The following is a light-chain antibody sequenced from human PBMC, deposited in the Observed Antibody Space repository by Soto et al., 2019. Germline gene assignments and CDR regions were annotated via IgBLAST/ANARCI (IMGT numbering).Light chain of an antibody. J-gene: IGLJ1*01. V-gene: IGLV2-14*03. Sequence: QAVLTQPPSLTGSPGQTITLSCIGTSREIGGYNYVSWYQQHPGNAPILMVFDVSDRPSGVSNRFSGSKSGNTASLTISGLQAEDEADYYCSSYTTSSFYVFGTGTKVTVL. CDR3: SSYTTSSFYV. CDR2: DVS. CDR1: SREIGGYNY.